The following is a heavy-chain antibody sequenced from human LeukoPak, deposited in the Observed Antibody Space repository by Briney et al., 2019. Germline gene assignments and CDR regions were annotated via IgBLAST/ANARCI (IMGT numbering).Heavy chain of an antibody. Sequence: SETLSLTCTVSGGSISSGDYYWRWIRQPPGKGLEWIGYIYYSGSTYYNPSLKSRVTISVDTSKNQFSLKLSSVTAADTAVYYCARGFYDSGGYLSFQHWGQGTLVTVSS. D-gene: IGHD3-22*01. CDR3: ARGFYDSGGYLSFQH. J-gene: IGHJ1*01. V-gene: IGHV4-30-4*01. CDR1: GGSISSGDYY. CDR2: IYYSGST.